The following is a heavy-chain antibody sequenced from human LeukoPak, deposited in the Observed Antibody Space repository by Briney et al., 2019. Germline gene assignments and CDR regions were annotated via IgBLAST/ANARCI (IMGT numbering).Heavy chain of an antibody. CDR2: MNPNSGNT. Sequence: GASVKVSCKASGYTFTSYDINWVRQATGRGLEWMGWMNPNSGNTGYAQKFQGRVTMTRDTSISTAYMELSSLRSEDTAVYYCARGLSSGWYSDYWGQGTLVTVSS. CDR3: ARGLSSGWYSDY. J-gene: IGHJ4*02. CDR1: GYTFTSYD. V-gene: IGHV1-8*01. D-gene: IGHD6-19*01.